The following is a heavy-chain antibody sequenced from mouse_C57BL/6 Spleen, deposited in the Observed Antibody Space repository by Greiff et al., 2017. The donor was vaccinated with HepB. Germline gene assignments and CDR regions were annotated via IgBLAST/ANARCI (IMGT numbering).Heavy chain of an antibody. J-gene: IGHJ3*01. V-gene: IGHV1-64*01. CDR2: IHPNSGST. D-gene: IGHD2-1*01. CDR1: GYTFTSYW. CDR3: ARGGGHYGNPAWFAY. Sequence: VKLQQPGAELVKPGASVKLSCKASGYTFTSYWMHWVKQRPGQGLEWIGMIHPNSGSTNYNEKFKSKATLTVDKSSSTAYMQLSSLTSEDSAVYYCARGGGHYGNPAWFAYWGQGTLVTVSA.